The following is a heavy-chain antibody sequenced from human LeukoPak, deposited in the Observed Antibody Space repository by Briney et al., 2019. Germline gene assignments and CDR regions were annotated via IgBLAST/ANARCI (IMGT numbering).Heavy chain of an antibody. CDR3: AGGATSWAHMDV. J-gene: IGHJ6*03. D-gene: IGHD3-16*01. CDR2: IYYSGST. CDR1: GGSISSYY. V-gene: IGHV4-59*01. Sequence: SGTLSLTCTVSGGSISSYYWSWIRQPPGKGLEWIGYIYYSGSTNYNPSLKSRVTISVDTSKNQFSLKLSSVTAADTAVYYCAGGATSWAHMDVWGEGTTVTVSS.